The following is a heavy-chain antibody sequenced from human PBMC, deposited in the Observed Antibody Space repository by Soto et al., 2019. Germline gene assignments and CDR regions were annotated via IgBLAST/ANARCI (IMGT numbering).Heavy chain of an antibody. CDR2: IYYSGST. J-gene: IGHJ4*02. Sequence: PSETLSLTCTVSGGSISSSSYYWVWIRQPPGKGLEWIGSIYYSGSTYYNPSLKGRVTISVDTSKNQFSLKLSSVTAADTAVYYCARVSKSSSAPFRYWGQGTLVTVSS. D-gene: IGHD6-6*01. CDR1: GGSISSSSYY. CDR3: ARVSKSSSAPFRY. V-gene: IGHV4-39*01.